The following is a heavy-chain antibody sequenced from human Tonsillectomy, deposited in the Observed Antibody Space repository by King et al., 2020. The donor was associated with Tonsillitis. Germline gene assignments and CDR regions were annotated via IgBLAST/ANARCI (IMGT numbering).Heavy chain of an antibody. J-gene: IGHJ4*02. CDR3: ARDRVYSNYVDY. CDR1: GFTFSSYA. CDR2: ISYDGSNK. D-gene: IGHD4-11*01. V-gene: IGHV3-30-3*01. Sequence: VQLVESGGGVVQPGRSLRLSCAASGFTFSSYAMHWVRQAPGKGLEWVAVISYDGSNKYYADSVKGRFTISRDNSKNTLYLQMNSLRAEDTAVYYCARDRVYSNYVDYWGQGTLVTVS.